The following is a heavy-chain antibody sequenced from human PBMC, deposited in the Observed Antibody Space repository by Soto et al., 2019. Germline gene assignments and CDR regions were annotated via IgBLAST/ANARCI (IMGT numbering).Heavy chain of an antibody. J-gene: IGHJ3*01. Sequence: EVQLVESGGGLVQPGGSLRLSCEASGFTFSSKWMTWVRQVSGKGLEWVANINQDATQKYYVDSVKGRFTSSRDNAKNSLYLQINSLRVEDTAVYYCARANAIDVWGQGIMVTVSS. CDR1: GFTFSSKW. CDR2: INQDATQK. V-gene: IGHV3-7*01. CDR3: ARANAIDV.